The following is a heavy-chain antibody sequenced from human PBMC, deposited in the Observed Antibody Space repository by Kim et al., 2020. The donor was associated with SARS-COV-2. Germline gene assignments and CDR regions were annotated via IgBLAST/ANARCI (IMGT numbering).Heavy chain of an antibody. Sequence: SETLSLTCTVSPGSISGSSYYWTWIRQSPGTGLEWIAGIHYSAGAYYNPSLKSRITVSIDTSNNLFSLRMKSVTAADSAIYYCAAEAPSYFFNKWGRGIQLTVSS. CDR3: AAEAPSYFFNK. J-gene: IGHJ4*02. CDR1: PGSISGSSYY. V-gene: IGHV4-39*02. CDR2: IHYSAGA.